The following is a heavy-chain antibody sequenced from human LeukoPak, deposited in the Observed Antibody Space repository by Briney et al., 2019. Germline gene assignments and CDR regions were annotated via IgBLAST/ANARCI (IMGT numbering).Heavy chain of an antibody. CDR2: ISYDGSNK. Sequence: GGSLRLSCAASGFTFSSYGMHWVRQAPGKGLEWVAVISYDGSNKYYADSVKGRFTISRDNSKNTLYLQMNSLRAEDTAVYYCARDQNVWGQGTTVTVSS. J-gene: IGHJ6*02. CDR1: GFTFSSYG. V-gene: IGHV3-30*03. CDR3: ARDQNV.